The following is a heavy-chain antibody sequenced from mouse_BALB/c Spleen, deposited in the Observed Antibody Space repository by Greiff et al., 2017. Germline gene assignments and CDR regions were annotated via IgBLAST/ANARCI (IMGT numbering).Heavy chain of an antibody. CDR3: ARHRGSYYYAMDY. CDR1: GFTFSSYG. Sequence: VQLKESGGDLVKPGGSLKLSCAASGFTFSSYGMSWVRQTPDKRLEWVATISSGGSYTYYPDSVKGRFTISRDNAKNTLYLQMSSLKSEDTAMYYCARHRGSYYYAMDYWGQGTSVTVSS. J-gene: IGHJ4*01. V-gene: IGHV5-6*01. CDR2: ISSGGSYT.